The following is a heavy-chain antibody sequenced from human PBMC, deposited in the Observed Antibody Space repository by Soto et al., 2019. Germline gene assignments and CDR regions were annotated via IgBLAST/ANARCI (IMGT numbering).Heavy chain of an antibody. Sequence: QAQLVQSGAEVKKPGSSVKVSCKASGGTFSSYAISWVRQAPGQGLEWMGGIIPIFGTANYAQKFQGRVTITADESTSTAYMELRSLRSEDTAVYYCARGYGYSGYDSWENWFDPWGQGTLVTVSS. D-gene: IGHD5-12*01. CDR3: ARGYGYSGYDSWENWFDP. CDR2: IIPIFGTA. CDR1: GGTFSSYA. J-gene: IGHJ5*02. V-gene: IGHV1-69*01.